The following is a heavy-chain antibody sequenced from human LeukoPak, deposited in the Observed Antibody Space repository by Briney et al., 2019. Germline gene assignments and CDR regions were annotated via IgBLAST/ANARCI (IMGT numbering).Heavy chain of an antibody. Sequence: TSSETLSLTCAVYGGSFSGYYWSWIPQPPGKGLKGIGKINHSGTTNYNPSLKSRVTISVDTSKNQFSLKLSSVTAADTAVYYCARAVPPSWIQLWFATNWFDPWGQGTLVTVSS. CDR3: ARAVPPSWIQLWFATNWFDP. J-gene: IGHJ5*02. D-gene: IGHD5-18*01. V-gene: IGHV4-34*01. CDR1: GGSFSGYY. CDR2: INHSGTT.